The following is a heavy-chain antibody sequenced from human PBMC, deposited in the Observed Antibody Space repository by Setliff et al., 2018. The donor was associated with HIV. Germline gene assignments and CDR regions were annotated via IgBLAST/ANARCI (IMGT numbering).Heavy chain of an antibody. CDR1: GDSISSGSYY. Sequence: PSETLSHTCTVSGDSISSGSYYWSWIRQPAGKGLEWIGHVYTSGSTDYNPSLNSRLTISIDTSRNQFSLRLNSVTAADTAVYFCARVGLAYSGDMDVWGKGTTVTVSS. CDR2: VYTSGST. V-gene: IGHV4-61*09. CDR3: ARVGLAYSGDMDV. J-gene: IGHJ6*03. D-gene: IGHD2-21*01.